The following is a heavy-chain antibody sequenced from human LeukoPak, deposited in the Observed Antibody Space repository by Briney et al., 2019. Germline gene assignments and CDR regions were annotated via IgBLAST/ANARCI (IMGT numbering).Heavy chain of an antibody. CDR1: GGTFSSYA. V-gene: IGHV1-69*01. CDR2: IIPIFGTA. CDR3: ARTQIDHVKYGMDV. J-gene: IGHJ6*04. Sequence: ASVKASCKASGGTFSSYANSWVRQAPGQGLEWMGGIIPIFGTANYAQKFQGRVTITADESTSTAYMELGSLRSEDTAVYYCARTQIDHVKYGMDVWGKGTTVTVSS.